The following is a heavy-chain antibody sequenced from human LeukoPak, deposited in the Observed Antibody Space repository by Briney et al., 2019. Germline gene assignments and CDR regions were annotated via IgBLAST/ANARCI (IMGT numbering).Heavy chain of an antibody. Sequence: KPSETLSLTCTVSGGSISSYYWSWIRQPQGKGLEWIGYIYYSGSTNYNPSLKSRVTISVDTSKNQFSLKLSSVTAADTAVYYCARQGVVTATPHFDYWGQGTLVTVSS. CDR3: ARQGVVTATPHFDY. V-gene: IGHV4-59*08. J-gene: IGHJ4*02. CDR1: GGSISSYY. D-gene: IGHD3-22*01. CDR2: IYYSGST.